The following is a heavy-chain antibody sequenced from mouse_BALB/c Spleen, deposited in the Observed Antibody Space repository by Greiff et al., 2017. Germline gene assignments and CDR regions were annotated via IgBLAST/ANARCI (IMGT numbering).Heavy chain of an antibody. Sequence: QVQLQQSGAELVRPGSSVKISCKASGYTFTSYWMHWVKQRPGQGLEWIGEINPSNGRTNYNEKFKSKATLTVDKSSSTAYMQLSSLTSEDSAVYYCAIYYYGSYFDYWGQGTTLTVSS. CDR1: GYTFTSYW. D-gene: IGHD1-1*01. CDR2: INPSNGRT. J-gene: IGHJ2*01. CDR3: AIYYYGSYFDY. V-gene: IGHV1S81*02.